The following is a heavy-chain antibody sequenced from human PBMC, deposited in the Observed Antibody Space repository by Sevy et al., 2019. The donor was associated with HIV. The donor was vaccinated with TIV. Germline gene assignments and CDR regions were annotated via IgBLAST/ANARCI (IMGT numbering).Heavy chain of an antibody. CDR2: IYYSGST. CDR1: GGSISSYY. D-gene: IGHD5-18*01. J-gene: IGHJ4*02. Sequence: SETLSLTCTVSGGSISSYYWSWIRQPPGKGLEWIGYIYYSGSTNYNPSLKSRVTISVDTSKNQFSLKLSSVTAVDTAVYYCARGAMAFSDYWGQGTLVTVSS. CDR3: ARGAMAFSDY. V-gene: IGHV4-59*13.